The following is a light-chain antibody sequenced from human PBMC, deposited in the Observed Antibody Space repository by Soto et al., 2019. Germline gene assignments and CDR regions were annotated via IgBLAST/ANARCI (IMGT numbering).Light chain of an antibody. CDR1: QSVDNY. Sequence: EILLRQSPCTLRLYPGDIAALFCRASQSVDNYLAWYQQKPGQAPRLLIYDVSNRATGVPARFSGSGSGTDFTLTISSLEPEDFAVYYCQQRLSWPITFGQGTRLEIK. J-gene: IGKJ5*01. CDR2: DVS. CDR3: QQRLSWPIT. V-gene: IGKV3-11*01.